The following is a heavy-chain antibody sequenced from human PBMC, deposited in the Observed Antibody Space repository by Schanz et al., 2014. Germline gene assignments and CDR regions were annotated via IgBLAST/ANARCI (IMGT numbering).Heavy chain of an antibody. CDR3: ARDTTWRLDL. CDR1: GGSIRSGTYY. CDR2: VFPNGIT. V-gene: IGHV4-61*02. D-gene: IGHD1-1*01. J-gene: IGHJ2*01. Sequence: QVQLQESGPGLVKPSQTLSLTCTVSGGSIRSGTYYWSWIRQPAGKALEWVGRVFPNGITNYNPSLKSRSPISLDTPKTQFPLTLTSLTAADTAVYYCARDTTWRLDLWGRGTLVTVSS.